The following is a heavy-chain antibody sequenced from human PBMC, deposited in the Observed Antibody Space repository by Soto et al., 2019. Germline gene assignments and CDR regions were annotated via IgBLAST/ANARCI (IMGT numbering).Heavy chain of an antibody. CDR3: ARDSTVYYSGFHS. J-gene: IGHJ5*02. CDR2: VIPFLSIA. V-gene: IGHV1-69*08. Sequence: QVHLVQSGAEVKKPGSSVKVSCKTSGGTFSSYTISWVRQAPGQGLEWMGRVIPFLSIANYAQKFLGRVTIAAYNSTSTAYMDLSSLRSEDTAVYSCARDSTVYYSGFHSWGQGTLVTVSS. CDR1: GGTFSSYT. D-gene: IGHD5-12*01.